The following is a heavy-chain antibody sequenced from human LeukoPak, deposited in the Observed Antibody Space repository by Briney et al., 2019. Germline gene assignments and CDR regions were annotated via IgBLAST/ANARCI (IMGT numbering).Heavy chain of an antibody. Sequence: GGSLRLSCAASGFTFSTSSMNWVRQAPGKGLEWVSSISSYSTYMYYGGSVRGRFTISRDNANNSLYLQMNSLTAEDTAVYYCARDLQLPGAFDIWGRGTIVTVSS. CDR3: ARDLQLPGAFDI. V-gene: IGHV3-21*01. CDR2: ISSYSTYM. D-gene: IGHD1-1*01. J-gene: IGHJ3*02. CDR1: GFTFSTSS.